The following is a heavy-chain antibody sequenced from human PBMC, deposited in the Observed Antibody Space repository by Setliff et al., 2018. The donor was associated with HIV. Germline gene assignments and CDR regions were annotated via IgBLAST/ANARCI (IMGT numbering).Heavy chain of an antibody. CDR1: GLSINFGYY. V-gene: IGHV4-38-2*02. Sequence: SETLSLTCSVSGLSINFGYYWGWIRQPPGKGLEWIGSVCHDGNSYFNPSLKSRVTISMDTSKNQVSLRLKSVTAADTAIYYCVTSKPHNWNDGANWFDPWGQGTLVTVSS. J-gene: IGHJ5*02. CDR2: VCHDGNS. CDR3: VTSKPHNWNDGANWFDP. D-gene: IGHD1-20*01.